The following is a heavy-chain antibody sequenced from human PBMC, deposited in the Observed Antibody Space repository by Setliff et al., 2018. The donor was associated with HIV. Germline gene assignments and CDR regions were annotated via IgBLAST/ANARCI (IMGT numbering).Heavy chain of an antibody. D-gene: IGHD6-19*01. CDR3: ARDRGSGWTSPFDY. CDR1: GGSISSYC. Sequence: PSETLSLTCTVSGGSISSYCWSWIRQPPGKGLEWIGYICDSGITKYSPSLKSRVTISVDRSKNQFSLKLSSVTAADTAVYYCARDRGSGWTSPFDYWGQGTLVTVSS. V-gene: IGHV4-59*12. J-gene: IGHJ4*02. CDR2: ICDSGIT.